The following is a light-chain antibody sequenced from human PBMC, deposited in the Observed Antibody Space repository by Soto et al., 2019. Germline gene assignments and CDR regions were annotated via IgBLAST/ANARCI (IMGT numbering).Light chain of an antibody. V-gene: IGKV1-6*01. Sequence: AIQMTQSPSSLSASVGDRVTITCRASQGIRNDLGWYQQKPGEAPQLLIYAASTLQSGVPSRFSGSGSGTDFTLTISSLQPEDFATYYCLQDYNYPFTFGPGTKVDIK. J-gene: IGKJ3*01. CDR2: AAS. CDR3: LQDYNYPFT. CDR1: QGIRND.